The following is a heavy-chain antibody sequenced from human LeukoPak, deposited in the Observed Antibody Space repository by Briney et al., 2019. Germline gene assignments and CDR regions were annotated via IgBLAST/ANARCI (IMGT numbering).Heavy chain of an antibody. CDR3: VRRVDSYWFFDY. CDR2: IYPGDSDT. J-gene: IGHJ4*02. Sequence: GESLKISCKGSGYSFTIYWIGWVRQMPGKGLEWMGIIYPGDSDTRYIPSFQGQVTISADKSINTAYLQCSHLKASDTAMYYCVRRVDSYWFFDYWGQGTLVTVSS. V-gene: IGHV5-51*01. D-gene: IGHD1-26*01. CDR1: GYSFTIYW.